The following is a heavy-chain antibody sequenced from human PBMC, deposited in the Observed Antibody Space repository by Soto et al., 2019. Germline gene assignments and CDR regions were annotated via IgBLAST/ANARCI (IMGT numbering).Heavy chain of an antibody. D-gene: IGHD2-21*02. V-gene: IGHV4-30-4*01. CDR2: IYHSGST. J-gene: IGHJ4*02. CDR3: ARVARLSGGNSKSDY. Sequence: SETLSLTCTVSGGSISSGDYYWSWIRQPPGKGLEWIGYIYHSGSTNYNPSLKSRVTISVDTSKNQFSLKVSSVTAADTAVYYCARVARLSGGNSKSDYWGQGTLVTVSS. CDR1: GGSISSGDYY.